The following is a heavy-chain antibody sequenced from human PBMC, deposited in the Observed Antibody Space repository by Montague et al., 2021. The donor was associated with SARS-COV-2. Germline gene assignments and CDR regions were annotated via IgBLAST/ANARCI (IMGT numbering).Heavy chain of an antibody. V-gene: IGHV4-59*08. CDR2: SYYSGST. CDR3: ASQERRCLHLTPCAFDI. J-gene: IGHJ3*02. D-gene: IGHD5-24*01. CDR1: GGSISSNY. Sequence: SETLSLTCTVSGGSISSNYLCWIRLRQGKGLEWVGYSYYSGSTNYYHSLTSRVPIAVDTSKNQFSLMLSSMTAADTDVYYCASQERRCLHLTPCAFDIWGRGTMVTVSS.